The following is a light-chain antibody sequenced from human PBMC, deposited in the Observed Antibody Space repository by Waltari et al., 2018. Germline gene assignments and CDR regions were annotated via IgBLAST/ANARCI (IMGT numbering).Light chain of an antibody. CDR2: WAS. J-gene: IGKJ4*01. Sequence: DFVMTQPPDSLAVSLGERAPIHGKSSQTILYSPTKRNYLAWYQQRPGQPPKLLIYWASVRASGVPDRFSGSGSGTDFTLTISSLQPEDVAVYYCQQYITTLTFGGGTKVEIK. V-gene: IGKV4-1*01. CDR1: QTILYSPTKRNY. CDR3: QQYITTLT.